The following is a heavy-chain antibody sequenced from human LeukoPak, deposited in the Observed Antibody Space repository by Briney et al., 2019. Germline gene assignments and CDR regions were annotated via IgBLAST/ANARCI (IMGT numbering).Heavy chain of an antibody. Sequence: SETLSPTCTVSGYSISSGYYWGWIRQPPGKGLEWIGSIYHSGSTYYNPSLKSRVTISVDTSKNQFSLKLSSVTAADTAVYYCARDLEGYGDYANDGWFDPWGQGTLVTVSS. CDR1: GYSISSGYY. CDR3: ARDLEGYGDYANDGWFDP. D-gene: IGHD4-17*01. V-gene: IGHV4-38-2*02. CDR2: IYHSGST. J-gene: IGHJ5*02.